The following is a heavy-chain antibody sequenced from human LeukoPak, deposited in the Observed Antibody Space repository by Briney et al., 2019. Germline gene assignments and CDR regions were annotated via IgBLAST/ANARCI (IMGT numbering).Heavy chain of an antibody. V-gene: IGHV3-23*01. CDR1: GFTFSSYA. D-gene: IGHD6-13*01. CDR3: AKGDAGSRARAAAGNFDY. J-gene: IGHJ4*02. CDR2: ISGSGGST. Sequence: PGGSLRLSCTASGFTFSSYAMSWVRQAPGGGLEWVSAISGSGGSTYYADSVKGRFTISRDNSKNTLYLQMNSLRAEDTDVYYCAKGDAGSRARAAAGNFDYWGQGTLVTVSS.